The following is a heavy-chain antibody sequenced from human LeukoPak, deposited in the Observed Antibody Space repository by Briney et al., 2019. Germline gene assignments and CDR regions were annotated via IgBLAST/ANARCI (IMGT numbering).Heavy chain of an antibody. CDR3: ARLTFGGVIGFDY. D-gene: IGHD3-16*02. Sequence: GGSLRLSCAASGFXFSSYSMNWVRQAPGKGLEWVSSISSSGSHMYYADSVKGRFTISRDNAKNSLYLQMNSLRAEDTAVYYCARLTFGGVIGFDYWGQGTVVTVSS. V-gene: IGHV3-21*01. CDR2: ISSSGSHM. CDR1: GFXFSSYS. J-gene: IGHJ4*02.